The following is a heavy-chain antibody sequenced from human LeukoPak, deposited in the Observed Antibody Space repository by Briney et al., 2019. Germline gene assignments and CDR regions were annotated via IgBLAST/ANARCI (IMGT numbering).Heavy chain of an antibody. V-gene: IGHV1-18*01. Sequence: GASVKVSCKASGYTFTSYGISWVRQAPGRGLEWMGWISANNGDTDCPPKLQDRVTMTTDIYTSTAYMELRSLRSDDTAMYYCARESHETREDYWGQGTLVTVSS. CDR3: ARESHETREDY. D-gene: IGHD1-1*01. CDR1: GYTFTSYG. CDR2: ISANNGDT. J-gene: IGHJ4*02.